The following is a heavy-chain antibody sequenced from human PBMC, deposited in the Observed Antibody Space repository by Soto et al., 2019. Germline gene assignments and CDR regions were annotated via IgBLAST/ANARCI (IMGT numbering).Heavy chain of an antibody. CDR3: ARGIRSVGYAISNWSDY. J-gene: IGHJ4*02. D-gene: IGHD2-8*02. CDR1: GYTFTSYY. CDR2: INPSGGST. Sequence: ASVKVSCKASGYTFTSYYIHWVRQAPGQGLEWMGIINPSGGSTSYAQKFQGRVTMTRDTSTSTVYMELYSLRSEDTAVYYCARGIRSVGYAISNWSDYWGLGTLVTVSS. V-gene: IGHV1-46*01.